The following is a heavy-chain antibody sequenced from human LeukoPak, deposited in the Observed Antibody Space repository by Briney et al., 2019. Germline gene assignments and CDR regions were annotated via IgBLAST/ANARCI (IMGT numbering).Heavy chain of an antibody. D-gene: IGHD3-3*01. V-gene: IGHV4-59*12. CDR3: ARTYYDFWSGYSDAFDI. CDR2: IYYSGST. J-gene: IGHJ3*02. Sequence: SETLSLTCTVSGGSISSYYRSWIRQPPGKGLEWIGYIYYSGSTNYNPSLKSRVTISVDTSKNQFSLKLSFVTAADTAVYYCARTYYDFWSGYSDAFDIWGQGTMVTVSS. CDR1: GGSISSYY.